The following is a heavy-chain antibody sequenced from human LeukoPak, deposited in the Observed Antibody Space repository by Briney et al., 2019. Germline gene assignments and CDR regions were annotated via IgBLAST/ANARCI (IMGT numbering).Heavy chain of an antibody. V-gene: IGHV1-58*02. Sequence: SVKASCKASGFTFTSSAMQWVRQARGQRLEWIGWIVVGSGNTNYAQKFQERVTITRDMSTSTAYMELSSLRSEDTAVYYCAAGWVCSGGSCYYYFDYWGQGTLVTVSS. J-gene: IGHJ4*02. CDR1: GFTFTSSA. D-gene: IGHD2-15*01. CDR2: IVVGSGNT. CDR3: AAGWVCSGGSCYYYFDY.